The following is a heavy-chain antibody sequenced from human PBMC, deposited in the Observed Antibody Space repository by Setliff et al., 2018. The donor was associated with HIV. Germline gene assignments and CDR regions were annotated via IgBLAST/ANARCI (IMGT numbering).Heavy chain of an antibody. J-gene: IGHJ4*02. D-gene: IGHD3-10*02. V-gene: IGHV3-7*03. CDR1: GFTLSNFW. CDR3: ARDKGPPPVVHLDY. Sequence: LRLSCAASGFTLSNFWMTWVRQAPGKGLEWVASIKQDGSEKNYVDSVKGRFTLSRDNAKNSLYLQMSSLRADDTAVYFCARDKGPPPVVHLDYWGQGTLVTVSS. CDR2: IKQDGSEK.